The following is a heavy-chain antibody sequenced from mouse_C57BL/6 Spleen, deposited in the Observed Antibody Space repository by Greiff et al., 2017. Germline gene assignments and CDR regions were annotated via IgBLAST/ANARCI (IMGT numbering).Heavy chain of an antibody. CDR2: IDPSDSEN. D-gene: IGHD3-2*02. V-gene: IGHV1-52*01. J-gene: IGHJ1*03. Sequence: QVQLMQPGAELVRPGSSVKLSCKASGYTFTSYWMHWVKQWPIQGLEWIGYIDPSDSENHYTQQFRDKATLTVDKSSSTAYMQLSSLTSEDSAVYYCAREVDSSGTYFDVWGTGTTVTVSS. CDR1: GYTFTSYW. CDR3: AREVDSSGTYFDV.